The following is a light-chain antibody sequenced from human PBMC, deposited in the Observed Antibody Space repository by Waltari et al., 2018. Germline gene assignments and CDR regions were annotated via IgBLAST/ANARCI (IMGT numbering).Light chain of an antibody. J-gene: IGKJ3*01. CDR3: QQYGSTFT. V-gene: IGKV3D-20*01. CDR1: QSVSSSY. CDR2: DAS. Sequence: EIVLTQSPATLSLSPGERATLSCGPSQSVSSSYLAWYQQKPGLAPRLLIYDASSRATGIPDRFSGSGSGTDFTLTISRLEPEDFAVYYCQQYGSTFTFGPGTKVDIK.